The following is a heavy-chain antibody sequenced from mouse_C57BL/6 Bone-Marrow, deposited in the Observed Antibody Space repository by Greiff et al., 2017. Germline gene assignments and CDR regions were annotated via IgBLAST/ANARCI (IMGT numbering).Heavy chain of an antibody. J-gene: IGHJ4*01. CDR1: GYTFTDHT. CDR3: ARLGGYYVRYAMDY. CDR2: IYPRDGST. D-gene: IGHD2-3*01. Sequence: VKLQESDAELVKPGASVKISCKVSGYTFTDHTIHWMKQRPEQGLEWIGYIYPRDGSTKYNEKFKGKATLTADKSYSTAYMQLNSLTSEDSAVYFCARLGGYYVRYAMDYWGQGTSVTVSS. V-gene: IGHV1-78*01.